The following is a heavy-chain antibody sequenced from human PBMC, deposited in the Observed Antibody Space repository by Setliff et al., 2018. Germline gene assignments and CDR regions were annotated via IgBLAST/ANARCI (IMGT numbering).Heavy chain of an antibody. J-gene: IGHJ3*02. CDR3: AISSLSICSGGSCPNAFDI. Sequence: ASVKVSCKASGHIFSSYGISWVRQAPGQGLEWVGWISSYNDVTNYEQRFQGRVTMTTDTSASAAYMELGGLRPDDTAIYYCAISSLSICSGGSCPNAFDIWGQGTLVTVSS. D-gene: IGHD2-15*01. V-gene: IGHV1-18*01. CDR1: GHIFSSYG. CDR2: ISSYNDVT.